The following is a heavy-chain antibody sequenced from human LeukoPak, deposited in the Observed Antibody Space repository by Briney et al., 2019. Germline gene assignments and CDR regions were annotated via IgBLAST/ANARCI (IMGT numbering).Heavy chain of an antibody. CDR2: IYHSGST. Sequence: SETLSLTCTVSGGSISSGGYYWSWVRQPPGKGLEWIGYIYHSGSTYYNPSLKSRVTISVDRSKNQFSLKLSSVTAADTAVYYCARTVPAATLDYWGQGTLVTVSS. J-gene: IGHJ4*02. V-gene: IGHV4-30-2*01. CDR1: GGSISSGGYY. D-gene: IGHD2-2*01. CDR3: ARTVPAATLDY.